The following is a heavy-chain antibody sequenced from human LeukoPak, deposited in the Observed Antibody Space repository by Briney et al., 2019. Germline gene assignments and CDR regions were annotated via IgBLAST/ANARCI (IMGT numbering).Heavy chain of an antibody. CDR3: ARVKSGSYYHFDY. V-gene: IGHV4-59*01. D-gene: IGHD1-26*01. Sequence: SETLSLTCTVSGGSISSYYWSWIRQPPGKGLEWIGYIYYSGSTNYNPSLKSRVTISVDTSKNQFSLKLSSATAADTAVYYCARVKSGSYYHFDYWGQGTLVTVSS. CDR2: IYYSGST. J-gene: IGHJ4*02. CDR1: GGSISSYY.